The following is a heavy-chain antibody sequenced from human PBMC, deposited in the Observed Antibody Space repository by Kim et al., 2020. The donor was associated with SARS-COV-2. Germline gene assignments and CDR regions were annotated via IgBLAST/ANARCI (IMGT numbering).Heavy chain of an antibody. D-gene: IGHD3-22*01. CDR3: ARDRMTFYYDPSGFDY. CDR1: GFTYSNYG. J-gene: IGHJ4*02. CDR2: ISSGSSYI. Sequence: GGSLRLSCAASGFTYSNYGMNWVRQAPGKGLEWVAFISSGSSYIYYADSVKGRFTISRDNAKNSLFLQMDNLGADDTAVYYCARDRMTFYYDPSGFDYWGQGTLVTVSS. V-gene: IGHV3-21*01.